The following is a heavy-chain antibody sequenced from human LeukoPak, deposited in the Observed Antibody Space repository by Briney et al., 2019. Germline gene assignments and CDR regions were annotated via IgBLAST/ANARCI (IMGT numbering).Heavy chain of an antibody. Sequence: SETLSLTCTVSGGSIGSSSYYWGWIRQPPGKGLEWIGSIYYSGSTYYNPSLKSRVTISVDTSKNQFSLKLSSVTAADTAVYYCARSLVGATLIDYWGQGTLVTVSS. D-gene: IGHD1-26*01. J-gene: IGHJ4*02. CDR1: GGSIGSSSYY. CDR3: ARSLVGATLIDY. CDR2: IYYSGST. V-gene: IGHV4-39*01.